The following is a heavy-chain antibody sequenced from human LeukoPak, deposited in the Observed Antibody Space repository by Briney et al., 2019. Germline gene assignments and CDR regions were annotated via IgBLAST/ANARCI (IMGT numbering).Heavy chain of an antibody. Sequence: GGSLRLSCAAAGFTFSNYNMNWARQAPGKGLEWVSYISSGSSTIYSADSVKGRFTISRDNAKNSLYLQMNSLRAEDTAVYYCARYGSSWSFDYWGQGTLVTVPS. J-gene: IGHJ4*02. CDR2: ISSGSSTI. CDR1: GFTFSNYN. CDR3: ARYGSSWSFDY. V-gene: IGHV3-48*01. D-gene: IGHD6-13*01.